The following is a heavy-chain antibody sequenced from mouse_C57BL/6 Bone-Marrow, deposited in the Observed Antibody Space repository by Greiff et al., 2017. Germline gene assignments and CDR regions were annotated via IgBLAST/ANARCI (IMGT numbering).Heavy chain of an antibody. V-gene: IGHV5-6*01. CDR1: GFTFSSYG. Sequence: EVKLVESGGDLVKPGGSLKLSCAASGFTFSSYGMSWVRQTPDKRLEWVATISSGGCYTYYPDSVKGRFTIARDNAKNTLYLQMSSLKSEDTAMYYCARQIYYDYDPLAYWGQGTLVTVSA. J-gene: IGHJ3*01. D-gene: IGHD2-4*01. CDR2: ISSGGCYT. CDR3: ARQIYYDYDPLAY.